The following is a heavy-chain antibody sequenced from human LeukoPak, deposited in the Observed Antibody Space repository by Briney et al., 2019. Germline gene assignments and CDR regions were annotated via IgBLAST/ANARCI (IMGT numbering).Heavy chain of an antibody. J-gene: IGHJ3*02. V-gene: IGHV4-59*08. CDR2: IYYSGST. D-gene: IGHD1-26*01. Sequence: PSETLSLTCTVSGGSISSYYWSWIRQPPGKGLEWIGYIYYSGSTNYNPSLKSRVTISVDTSKNQFSLKLSSVTAADTAVYYCARWEVDAFDIWGQGTMVTVSS. CDR3: ARWEVDAFDI. CDR1: GGSISSYY.